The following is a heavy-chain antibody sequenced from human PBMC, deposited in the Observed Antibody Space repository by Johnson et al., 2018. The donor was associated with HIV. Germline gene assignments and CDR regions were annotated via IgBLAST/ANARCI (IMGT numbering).Heavy chain of an antibody. CDR1: GFTFSSYG. J-gene: IGHJ3*02. CDR2: IWYDGSNK. D-gene: IGHD3-22*01. CDR3: AKGDDYYDSSGYYRQGAFDI. Sequence: QMLLVESGGGVVQPGRSLRLSCAASGFTFSSYGMHWVRQAPGKGLEWVAVIWYDGSNKYYADSVKGRFTISRDNSKNTLYLQMNSLRVEETAVYYCAKGDDYYDSSGYYRQGAFDIWGQGTMVTVSS. V-gene: IGHV3-33*06.